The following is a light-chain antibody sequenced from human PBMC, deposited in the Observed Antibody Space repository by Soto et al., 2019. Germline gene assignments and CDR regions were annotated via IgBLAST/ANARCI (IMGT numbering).Light chain of an antibody. CDR3: QQYNNWPPEVT. CDR1: QSVSSN. V-gene: IGKV3-15*01. CDR2: GAS. Sequence: EIVMTQSPATLSVSPGERATLSCRASQSVSSNLAWYQQKPGQAPRLLIYGASTRATGIPARFSSSESGTEFTLTISSLQSEDFAVYYCQQYNNWPPEVTFGPGTKVDIK. J-gene: IGKJ3*01.